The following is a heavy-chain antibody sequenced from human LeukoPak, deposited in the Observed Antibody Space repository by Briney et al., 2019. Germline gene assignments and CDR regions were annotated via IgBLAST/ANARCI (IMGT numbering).Heavy chain of an antibody. Sequence: ASVKVSCKASGYTFTSYGISWVRQAPGQGLEWMGWISAYNGNTNYAQKLQGRVTMTTDTSTSTAYMELRSLRSDDTAVYYCARAPIGFLEWGLFDYWGQGTLVTVSS. CDR3: ARAPIGFLEWGLFDY. V-gene: IGHV1-18*01. CDR2: ISAYNGNT. J-gene: IGHJ4*02. CDR1: GYTFTSYG. D-gene: IGHD3-3*01.